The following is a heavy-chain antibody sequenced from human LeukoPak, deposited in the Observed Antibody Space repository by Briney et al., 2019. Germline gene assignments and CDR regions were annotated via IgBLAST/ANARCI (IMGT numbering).Heavy chain of an antibody. CDR2: IYYSGST. CDR3: ARGRRLLNDY. CDR1: GGSVSSGSYY. V-gene: IGHV4-61*01. J-gene: IGHJ4*02. D-gene: IGHD2/OR15-2a*01. Sequence: SETLSLTCTVSGGSVSSGSYYWSWIRQPPGKGLEWIGYIYYSGSTNYNPSLKSRVTISVDTSKNQFSLKLSSVTAADTAVYYCARGRRLLNDYWGQGTLVTVSS.